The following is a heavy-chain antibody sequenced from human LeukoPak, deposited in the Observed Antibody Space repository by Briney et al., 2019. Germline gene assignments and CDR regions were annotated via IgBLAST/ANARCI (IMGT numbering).Heavy chain of an antibody. V-gene: IGHV4-59*01. Sequence: SETLSLTCTVSGGSISSYYWSWIRQPPGKGLEWIGYIYYSGSTNYNPSLKSRVTISVDTSKNQFSLKLSSVTAADTAVYYCARVGFSIAVAGSWFDPWGQGTLVTVSS. CDR2: IYYSGST. CDR1: GGSISSYY. D-gene: IGHD6-19*01. J-gene: IGHJ5*02. CDR3: ARVGFSIAVAGSWFDP.